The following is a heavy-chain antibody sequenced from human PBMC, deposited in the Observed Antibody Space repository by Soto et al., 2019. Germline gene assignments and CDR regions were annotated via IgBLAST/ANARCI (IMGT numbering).Heavy chain of an antibody. CDR3: ARDPRYCSGNTCYRVSWYFDL. CDR2: ISYDGSNR. V-gene: IGHV3-30-3*01. J-gene: IGHJ2*01. CDR1: GFTFNTYA. Sequence: QVQLVESGGGVVQPGRSLRLSCATSGFTFNTYAMHWVRQAPGKGLEWVAVISYDGSNRYYADSVRGRFTISRDNSKNTLYLEINSLRAEDTAVYYCARDPRYCSGNTCYRVSWYFDLWGRGTLVAVSS. D-gene: IGHD2-8*02.